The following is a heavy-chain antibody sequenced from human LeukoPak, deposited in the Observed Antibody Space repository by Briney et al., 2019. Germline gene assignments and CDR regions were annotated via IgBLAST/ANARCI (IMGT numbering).Heavy chain of an antibody. CDR3: ARTIFGGGDYYGMDV. J-gene: IGHJ6*02. CDR1: GGSFSGYY. Sequence: SETLSLTCAVYGGSFSGYYWSWIRQPPGKGLEWIGYIYYSGSTNYNPSLKSRVTISVDTSKNQFSLKLSSVTAADTAVYYCARTIFGGGDYYGMDVWGQGTTVTVSS. V-gene: IGHV4-59*01. CDR2: IYYSGST. D-gene: IGHD3-3*01.